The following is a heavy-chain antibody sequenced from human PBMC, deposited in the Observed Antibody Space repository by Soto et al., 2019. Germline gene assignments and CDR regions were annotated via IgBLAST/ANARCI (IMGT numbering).Heavy chain of an antibody. D-gene: IGHD3-9*01. CDR3: ARDDGLLTGDLYSFDY. CDR2: ISAYNSNT. CDR1: GYTFSTYG. J-gene: IGHJ4*02. V-gene: IGHV1-18*01. Sequence: ASLKVSCKASGYTFSTYGLSWVRQAPGQGLEWMGWISAYNSNTNYAQNFQDRLTMTTDTSTSTAYMELRSLRSDDTAVYYCARDDGLLTGDLYSFDYWGQGTLVNVSS.